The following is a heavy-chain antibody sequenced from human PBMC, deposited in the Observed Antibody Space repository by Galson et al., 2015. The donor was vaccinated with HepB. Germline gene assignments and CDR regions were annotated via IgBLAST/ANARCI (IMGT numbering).Heavy chain of an antibody. CDR3: AKDPRDIVVVPAAIRYCSGGSCYSNDY. V-gene: IGHV3-30*18. CDR2: ISYDGSNK. Sequence: SLRLSCAASGFTFSSYGMHWVRQAPGKGLEWVAVISYDGSNKYYADSVKGRFTISRDNSKNTLYLQMNSLRAEDTAVYHCAKDPRDIVVVPAAIRYCSGGSCYSNDYWGQGTLVTVSS. J-gene: IGHJ4*02. D-gene: IGHD2-2*02. CDR1: GFTFSSYG.